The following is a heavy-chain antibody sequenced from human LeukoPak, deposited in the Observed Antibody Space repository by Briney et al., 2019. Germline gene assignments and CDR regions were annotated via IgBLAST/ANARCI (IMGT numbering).Heavy chain of an antibody. D-gene: IGHD3-3*01. V-gene: IGHV3-7*01. CDR1: AFIFGGYW. Sequence: GRTLRLSCAASAFIFGGYWMSWVRQAPGRGLEWVANTNPYDSIKYYAHSVNGRFTISRDNDKNSLYIQMNSLRAEDTAVYYCVSGFLPRLYWGQGTLVTVSS. CDR3: VSGFLPRLY. CDR2: TNPYDSIK. J-gene: IGHJ4*02.